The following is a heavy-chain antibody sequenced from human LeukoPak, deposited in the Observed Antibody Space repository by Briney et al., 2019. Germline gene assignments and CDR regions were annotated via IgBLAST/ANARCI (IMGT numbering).Heavy chain of an antibody. CDR3: ARAESGQWYIDY. CDR1: GFTVSSNY. D-gene: IGHD6-19*01. Sequence: PGGSLRLSCAASGFTVSSNYMSWVRQAPGKGLEWVSVIYSGGSTYYADSVKGRFTISRDNSKNTLYLQMSSLRAEDTAVYYCARAESGQWYIDYWGQGTLVTVSS. CDR2: IYSGGST. V-gene: IGHV3-53*01. J-gene: IGHJ4*02.